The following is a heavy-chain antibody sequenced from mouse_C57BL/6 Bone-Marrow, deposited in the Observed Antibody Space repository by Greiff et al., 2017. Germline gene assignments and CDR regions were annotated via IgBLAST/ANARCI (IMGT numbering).Heavy chain of an antibody. CDR3: ASITTVVASPAY. Sequence: EVMLVESGGDLVKPGGSLKLSCAASGFTFSSYGMSWVRQTPDKRLEWVATISSGGSYTYYPDSVKGRFTISRDNAKNTLYLQMSSLKSEDTAMYYCASITTVVASPAYWGQGTLVTVSA. J-gene: IGHJ3*01. CDR1: GFTFSSYG. CDR2: ISSGGSYT. V-gene: IGHV5-6*01. D-gene: IGHD1-1*01.